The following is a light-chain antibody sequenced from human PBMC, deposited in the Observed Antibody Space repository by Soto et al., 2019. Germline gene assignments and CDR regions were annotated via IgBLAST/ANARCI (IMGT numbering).Light chain of an antibody. CDR3: RQHASSPPWT. CDR2: GAS. CDR1: QSVSNNF. J-gene: IGKJ1*01. Sequence: EIVLTQSPGTLSLSPGARATLSCRASQSVSNNFVAWYQQKPGQAPRLLISGASTRATDFPARFSGSGSGTDFTPTISRLEPEDVAVYYCRQHASSPPWTFGQGTKVEIK. V-gene: IGKV3-20*01.